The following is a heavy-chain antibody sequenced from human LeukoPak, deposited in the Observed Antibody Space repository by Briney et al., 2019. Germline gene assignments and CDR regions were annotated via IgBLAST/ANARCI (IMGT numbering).Heavy chain of an antibody. CDR2: INWNGGST. Sequence: GGSLRLSCAASGFTFDDYGMSWVRQAPGKGLEWVSGINWNGGSTGYADSVKGRFTISRDNAKNSLYLQMNSLRAEDTALYYCAREGRSITMVRGVIRYYFDYWGQGTLVTVSS. J-gene: IGHJ4*02. V-gene: IGHV3-20*04. CDR3: AREGRSITMVRGVIRYYFDY. CDR1: GFTFDDYG. D-gene: IGHD3-10*01.